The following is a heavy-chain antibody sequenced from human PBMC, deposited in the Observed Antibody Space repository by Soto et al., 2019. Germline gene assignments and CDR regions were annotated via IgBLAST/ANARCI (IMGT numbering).Heavy chain of an antibody. CDR1: GGSLSGYY. Sequence: QVQLQQWRAGLLKPSETLSLTCAVYGGSLSGYYGNWIRQSPGKGLEWIGEINYSGITNYNPSLKSRVTISIDTSKNQFSLNLSSVTAADTAVYYCARTRNLDVWGQGTTVTVSS. D-gene: IGHD1-1*01. J-gene: IGHJ6*02. CDR2: INYSGIT. CDR3: ARTRNLDV. V-gene: IGHV4-34*01.